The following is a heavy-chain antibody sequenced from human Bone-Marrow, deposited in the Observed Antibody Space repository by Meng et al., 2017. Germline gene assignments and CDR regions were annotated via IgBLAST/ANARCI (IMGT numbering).Heavy chain of an antibody. CDR2: IKQDGSEK. CDR3: ARDRDSSSWASYYYYGMDV. Sequence: GGSLRLSCAASGFTFSSYGMHWVRQAPGKGLEWVANIKQDGSEKYYVDSVKGRFTISRDNAKNSLYLQMNSLRAEDTAVYYCARDRDSSSWASYYYYGMDVWGQGTTVTVSS. CDR1: GFTFSSYG. D-gene: IGHD6-13*01. J-gene: IGHJ6*02. V-gene: IGHV3-7*01.